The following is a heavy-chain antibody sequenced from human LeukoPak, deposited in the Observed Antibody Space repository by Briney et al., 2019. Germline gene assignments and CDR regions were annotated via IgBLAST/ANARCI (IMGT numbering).Heavy chain of an antibody. D-gene: IGHD1-1*01. CDR3: AGSATGTHAEIGY. Sequence: PSETLSLTCSVSGGSISSYYWSWIRQPPGKGLEWIGYLYNTGSTNYNPSLKSRITISADTSKSQLSLRLESVTAADTAVYYCAGSATGTHAEIGYWGQGTLVTVSS. J-gene: IGHJ4*02. CDR1: GGSISSYY. CDR2: LYNTGST. V-gene: IGHV4-59*01.